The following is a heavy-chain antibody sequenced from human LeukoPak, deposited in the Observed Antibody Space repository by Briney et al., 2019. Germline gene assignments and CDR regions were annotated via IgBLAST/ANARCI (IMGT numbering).Heavy chain of an antibody. Sequence: PSETLSLTCTVSGGSISSYYWSWIRQPPGKGLEWIGEINHSGSTNYNPSLKSRVTISVDTSKNQFSLKLSSVTAADTAVYYCARQDVEGVVIIPGYFDYWGQGTLVTVSS. CDR2: INHSGST. D-gene: IGHD3-22*01. J-gene: IGHJ4*02. V-gene: IGHV4-34*01. CDR3: ARQDVEGVVIIPGYFDY. CDR1: GGSISSYY.